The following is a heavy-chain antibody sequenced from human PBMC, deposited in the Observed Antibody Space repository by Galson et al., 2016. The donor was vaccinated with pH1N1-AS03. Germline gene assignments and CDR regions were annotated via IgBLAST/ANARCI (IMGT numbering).Heavy chain of an antibody. Sequence: QSGAEVKKPGESLKISCKVSGYTFSNHWIGWVRQMPGKGLEWMGIIYPAASSTTYSTSFQGQVTISADQPISTASLQWSSLRAPDTAMYFCARQQDGRGSGLEWLFWYGMDVWGQGTTVIVSS. CDR3: ARQQDGRGSGLEWLFWYGMDV. D-gene: IGHD3-3*01. CDR1: GYTFSNHW. CDR2: IYPAASST. J-gene: IGHJ6*02. V-gene: IGHV5-51*01.